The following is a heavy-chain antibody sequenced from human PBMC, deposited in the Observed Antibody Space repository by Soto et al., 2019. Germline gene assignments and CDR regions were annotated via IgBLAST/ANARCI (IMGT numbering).Heavy chain of an antibody. V-gene: IGHV3-15*01. Sequence: GGSLRLSWAASGFSLSNAWMSWVRQAPGKGLEWVSHTTRKSDGGPTDYAAPVKVRFTISRDDSQNTLYLQMNSLKTGATAVYYSTAPHGGAVAGTYGTSDYWGPET. CDR3: TAPHGGAVAGTYGTSDY. J-gene: IGHJ4*02. D-gene: IGHD6-19*01. CDR2: TTRKSDGGPT. CDR1: GFSLSNAW.